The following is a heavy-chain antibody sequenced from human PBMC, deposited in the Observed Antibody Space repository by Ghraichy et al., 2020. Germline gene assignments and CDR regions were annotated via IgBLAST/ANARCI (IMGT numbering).Heavy chain of an antibody. J-gene: IGHJ5*02. V-gene: IGHV3-33*06. CDR2: IWFDGSSE. CDR3: AKGNLDSSLSGRSSNWFDP. D-gene: IGHD3-22*01. Sequence: GESLNISCKASGFIFSSYGMSWVRQAPGKGLEWVAIIWFDGSSEYYADSVKGRFTISRDNSKDTLYLQMNSLRAEDAAMYYCAKGNLDSSLSGRSSNWFDPWGQGTLVTVSP. CDR1: GFIFSSYG.